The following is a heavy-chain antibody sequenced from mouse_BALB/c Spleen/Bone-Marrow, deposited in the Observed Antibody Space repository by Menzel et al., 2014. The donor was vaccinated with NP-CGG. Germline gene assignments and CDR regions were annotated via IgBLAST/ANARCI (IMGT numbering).Heavy chain of an antibody. CDR1: GFNIXDTY. Sequence: EVKLVESGAELVKPGASVKLSCTASGFNIXDTYMHWVKQRPEQGLEWIGRIDPANGNTKYDPKFQGKATITADTSSNTAYLQLSSLTSEDTAVYYCARDNYGSSQFAYWGQGTLVTVSA. V-gene: IGHV14-3*02. D-gene: IGHD1-1*01. J-gene: IGHJ3*01. CDR2: IDPANGNT. CDR3: ARDNYGSSQFAY.